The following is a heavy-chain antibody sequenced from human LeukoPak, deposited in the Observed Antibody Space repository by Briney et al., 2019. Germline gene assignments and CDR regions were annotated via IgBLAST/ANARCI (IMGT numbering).Heavy chain of an antibody. D-gene: IGHD6-13*01. CDR3: ATGYSSSGTYYYGMDV. V-gene: IGHV3-23*01. Sequence: PGGSLRLSCAASGFTFSSYAMSWVRQAPGKGLEWVSAISGSGGSTYYADSVKGRFTTSRDNSKNTLYLQMNSLRAEDTAVYYCATGYSSSGTYYYGMDVWGQGTTVTVSS. CDR2: ISGSGGST. CDR1: GFTFSSYA. J-gene: IGHJ6*02.